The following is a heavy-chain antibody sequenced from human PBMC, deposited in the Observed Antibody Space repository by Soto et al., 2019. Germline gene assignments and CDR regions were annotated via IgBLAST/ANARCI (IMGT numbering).Heavy chain of an antibody. V-gene: IGHV1-18*01. Sequence: QVQLVQSGAEVKKPGASVKVSCKASGYTFTSYGISWVRQAPGQGLEWMGWVSTYNGNTKYAQKLQGRVTMTTDTATSTAYMEVRGMRYDDTAVFYCAREMVRGVGSDYWGQGTLVTVSS. J-gene: IGHJ4*02. CDR3: AREMVRGVGSDY. CDR2: VSTYNGNT. D-gene: IGHD3-10*01. CDR1: GYTFTSYG.